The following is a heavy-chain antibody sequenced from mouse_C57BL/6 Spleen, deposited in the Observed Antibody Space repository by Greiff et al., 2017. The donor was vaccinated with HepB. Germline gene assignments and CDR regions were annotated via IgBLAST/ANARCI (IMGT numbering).Heavy chain of an antibody. J-gene: IGHJ2*01. V-gene: IGHV10-1*01. Sequence: DVQLQESVGGLVQPKGSLTLSCASSGFSFNTYAMNWVRQAPGKGLEWVARIRSKSNNYATYYADSVKDRFTISRDDSESMLYLQMNNLKTEDTAMYYCVRQDYYYGLDYWGQGTTLTVSS. CDR2: IRSKSNNYAT. D-gene: IGHD1-1*01. CDR1: GFSFNTYA. CDR3: VRQDYYYGLDY.